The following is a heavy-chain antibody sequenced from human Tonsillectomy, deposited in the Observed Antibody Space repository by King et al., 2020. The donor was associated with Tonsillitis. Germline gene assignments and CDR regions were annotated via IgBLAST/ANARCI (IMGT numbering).Heavy chain of an antibody. V-gene: IGHV1-2*02. CDR2: INPNSGGT. CDR1: GYTFLGYY. Sequence: QLVQSGAEVKKTGASVRVSCKASGYTFLGYYMHWVRQAPGQGLEWMGWINPNSGGTNYAPKVQGRVTMTRDTSISTAYMELSRLRSDDTAVYYCARGSGGFDYWGQGTLVTVSS. CDR3: ARGSGGFDY. D-gene: IGHD6-25*01. J-gene: IGHJ4*02.